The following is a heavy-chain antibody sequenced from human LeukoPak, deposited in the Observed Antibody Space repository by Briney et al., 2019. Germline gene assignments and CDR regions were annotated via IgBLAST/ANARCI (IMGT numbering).Heavy chain of an antibody. CDR2: INHSGST. CDR1: GGSFSGYY. V-gene: IGHV4-34*01. D-gene: IGHD5-12*01. CDR3: ASISSGYILDY. Sequence: SETLSLTCAVYGGSFSGYYWSWIRQPPGKGLEWIGEINHSGSTNYNPSLKSRVTISVDTSKNQFSLKLSSVTAADTAVYYCASISSGYILDYWGQGTLVTVPS. J-gene: IGHJ4*02.